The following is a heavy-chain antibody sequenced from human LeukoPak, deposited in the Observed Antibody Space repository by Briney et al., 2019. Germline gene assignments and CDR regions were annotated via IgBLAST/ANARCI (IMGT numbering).Heavy chain of an antibody. J-gene: IGHJ4*02. CDR1: GFTFGSHS. V-gene: IGHV3-23*01. D-gene: IGHD1-1*01. Sequence: PGGSLRLSCAASGFTFGSHSMNWVRQAPGKGLEWVSYIAHTGEFTYYADSVKGRFTISRDNSKNTLYLQMNSLRAEDTAVYYCALENFDYWGQGTLVTVSS. CDR2: IAHTGEFT. CDR3: ALENFDY.